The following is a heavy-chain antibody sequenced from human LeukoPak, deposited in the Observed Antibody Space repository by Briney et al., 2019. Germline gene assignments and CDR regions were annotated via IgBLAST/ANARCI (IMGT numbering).Heavy chain of an antibody. CDR2: INHSAIT. V-gene: IGHV4-34*01. Sequence: SETLSLTCAVYGRSFSGHYWSSIRQPPGKGLEWIGEINHSAITNYHPSLKSQVTISLDTSKNQFSLKLSSVTAADTAVYYCARPVSGSSGWYYNYWGQGTLVTVSS. CDR3: ARPVSGSSGWYYNY. CDR1: GRSFSGHY. D-gene: IGHD6-19*01. J-gene: IGHJ4*02.